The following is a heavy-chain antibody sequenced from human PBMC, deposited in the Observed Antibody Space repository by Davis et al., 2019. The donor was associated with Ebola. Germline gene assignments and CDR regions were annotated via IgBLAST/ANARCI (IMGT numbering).Heavy chain of an antibody. J-gene: IGHJ4*02. Sequence: PARCLRPSCPPSEPISSTIALQWVRQPPGQRLEWVVVTSYDGSNKYYADSVKGRFTISSDNSKNTLYLQMNSLRAEDTAVYYCARATYNSSWIKVWGQGTLVTVSS. CDR1: EPISSTIA. CDR3: ARATYNSSWIKV. D-gene: IGHD6-13*01. V-gene: IGHV3-30-3*01. CDR2: TSYDGSNK.